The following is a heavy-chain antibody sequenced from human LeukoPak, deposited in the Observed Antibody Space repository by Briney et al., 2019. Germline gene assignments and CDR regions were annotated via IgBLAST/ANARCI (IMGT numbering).Heavy chain of an antibody. D-gene: IGHD5-18*01. Sequence: PGGSLRLTCAASGFTFSSYGMHWVRQAPGKGLEWVAFIRHDGSNRYYADSVKGRFTISRDNSKNTLYLQMNSLRAEDTAVYYCARLDTARKEYYFDYWGQGTLVTVSS. CDR1: GFTFSSYG. V-gene: IGHV3-30*02. CDR2: IRHDGSNR. CDR3: ARLDTARKEYYFDY. J-gene: IGHJ4*02.